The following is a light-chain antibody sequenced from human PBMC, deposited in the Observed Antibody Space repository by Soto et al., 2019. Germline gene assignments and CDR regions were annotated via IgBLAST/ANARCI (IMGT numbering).Light chain of an antibody. CDR3: FSYAGSRV. CDR2: DVN. J-gene: IGLJ2*01. V-gene: IGLV2-11*01. CDR1: SSDVGGYDY. Sequence: QSALTQPRSVSGSPGQSVTISCTGTSSDVGGYDYVSWYQQHPGKAPKLMIFDVNKRPSGVPDRFSGSKSGNTASLTISGLKAEDEADYSCFSYAGSRVFGGGTKLTVL.